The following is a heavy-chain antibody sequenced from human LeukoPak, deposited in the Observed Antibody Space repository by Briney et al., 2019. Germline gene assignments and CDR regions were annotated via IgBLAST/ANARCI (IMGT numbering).Heavy chain of an antibody. D-gene: IGHD6-19*01. CDR2: IYHSGST. Sequence: SETLSLTCTVSGYSISSGYYWGWIRQPPGKGLEWIGSIYHSGSTYYNPSLKSRVTISVDTSKNQFSLKLSSVTAADTAVYYCASFYSSGWYADYWGQGTLVTVSS. J-gene: IGHJ4*02. V-gene: IGHV4-38-2*02. CDR3: ASFYSSGWYADY. CDR1: GYSISSGYY.